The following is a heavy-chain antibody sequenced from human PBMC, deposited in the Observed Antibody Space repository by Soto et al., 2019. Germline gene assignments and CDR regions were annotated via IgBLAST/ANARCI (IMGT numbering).Heavy chain of an antibody. Sequence: PGGSLRLSCAASGFTFSSYWMSWVRQAPGEGLEWVANIKQDGSEKFCADSVRGRFTISRDNSKNTLYLQTNSLTAEDTAVYYCAREAGDAGSSCPDYWGRGTQVTVSS. V-gene: IGHV3-7*01. CDR2: IKQDGSEK. CDR1: GFTFSSYW. D-gene: IGHD2-15*01. CDR3: AREAGDAGSSCPDY. J-gene: IGHJ4*02.